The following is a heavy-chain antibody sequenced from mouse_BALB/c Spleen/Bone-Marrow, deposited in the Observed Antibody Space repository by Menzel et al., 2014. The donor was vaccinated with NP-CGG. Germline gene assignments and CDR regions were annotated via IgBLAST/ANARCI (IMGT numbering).Heavy chain of an antibody. CDR1: GYSFTSYW. Sequence: EVQLQQSGTVLARPGASVKMSCKASGYSFTSYWMHWVKQRPGQGLKRIGALYPGNSDTTYNQKFKGKAKLTAVTSASTAYMELSSLTNEDSAVYYCTFLVKEDFAYWGQGTLVTVSA. CDR2: LYPGNSDT. V-gene: IGHV1-5*01. D-gene: IGHD2-10*02. J-gene: IGHJ3*01. CDR3: TFLVKEDFAY.